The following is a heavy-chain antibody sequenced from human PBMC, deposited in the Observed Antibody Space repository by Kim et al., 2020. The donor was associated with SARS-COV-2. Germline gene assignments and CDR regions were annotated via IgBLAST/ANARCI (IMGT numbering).Heavy chain of an antibody. CDR1: GYTLTELS. J-gene: IGHJ6*02. CDR2: FDPEDGET. D-gene: IGHD2-15*01. V-gene: IGHV1-24*01. Sequence: ASVKVSCKVSGYTLTELSMHWVRQAPGKGLEWMGGFDPEDGETIYAQKFQGRVTMTEDTSTDTAYMELSSLRSEDTAVYYCATDRGCSGGSCYPYYYYYGMDVWGQGTTVTVSS. CDR3: ATDRGCSGGSCYPYYYYYGMDV.